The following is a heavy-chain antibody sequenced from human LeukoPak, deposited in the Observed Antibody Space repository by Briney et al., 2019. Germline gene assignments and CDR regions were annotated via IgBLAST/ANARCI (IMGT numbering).Heavy chain of an antibody. CDR1: GFTFSSYA. D-gene: IGHD2-2*01. CDR3: ATDIVVVPAAVSRIDY. CDR2: ISGSGGST. V-gene: IGHV3-23*01. Sequence: GGSLRLSCAASGFTFSSYAMSWVRQAPGKGLEWVSAISGSGGSTFYADSVKGRFTISRDNSKNTLYLQMNSLRAGDTAVYYCATDIVVVPAAVSRIDYWGQGTLVTVSS. J-gene: IGHJ4*02.